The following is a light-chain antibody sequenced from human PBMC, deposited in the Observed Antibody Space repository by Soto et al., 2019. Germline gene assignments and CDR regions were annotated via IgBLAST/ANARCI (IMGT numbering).Light chain of an antibody. Sequence: DIQMTQSPSTLSASVGDRVTISCRASQTISNWLAWYQQKPGKAPNLLIYGVSNLASGVPSRFSGTGSGTEFPLPFSSLRHDDFATYYCQQYGGYSWTFGHGTKVEIK. CDR2: GVS. V-gene: IGKV1-5*03. J-gene: IGKJ1*01. CDR1: QTISNW. CDR3: QQYGGYSWT.